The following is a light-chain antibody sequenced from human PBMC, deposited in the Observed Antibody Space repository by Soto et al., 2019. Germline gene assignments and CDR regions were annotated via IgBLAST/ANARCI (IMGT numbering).Light chain of an antibody. J-gene: IGKJ4*01. V-gene: IGKV3-11*01. CDR1: QSIGTS. CDR3: RQRYNWPRT. Sequence: TVLTQSPATLSLSPGERATLSCKASQSIGTSLGWFQQKPGQAPRLLIDDAFNRATGIPARFTGSGSGSDFTLTISSLEPEDFGVYYCRQRYNWPRTFGGGTKVEIK. CDR2: DAF.